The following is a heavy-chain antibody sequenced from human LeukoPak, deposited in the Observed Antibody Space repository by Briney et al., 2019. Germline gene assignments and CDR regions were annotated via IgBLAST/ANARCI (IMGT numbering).Heavy chain of an antibody. V-gene: IGHV3-30*02. Sequence: GGSLRLSCAASGFTFSSYGMHWVRQAPGKGLEWVAFIRNDGSNKYYADSVKGRFTISRDNSKNTLYLQMNSLRAEDTAVYYCAREYSSSWYWPKDTWYFDLWGRGTLVTVSS. CDR2: IRNDGSNK. CDR3: AREYSSSWYWPKDTWYFDL. J-gene: IGHJ2*01. CDR1: GFTFSSYG. D-gene: IGHD6-13*01.